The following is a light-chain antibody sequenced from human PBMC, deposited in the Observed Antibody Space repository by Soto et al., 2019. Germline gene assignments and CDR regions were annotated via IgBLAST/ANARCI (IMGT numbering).Light chain of an antibody. CDR1: QSVSRDY. V-gene: IGKV3-20*01. CDR2: AAS. Sequence: EIVLAQSPGTLSLSPGQRATLSCRASQSVSRDYVAWYQHKPGKAPRLLIYAASSRPSGIPDRFGGSGSGTDFTLTIRRLEPEDFALYYCQQYGSSPLTFGGGTRVEFK. CDR3: QQYGSSPLT. J-gene: IGKJ4*01.